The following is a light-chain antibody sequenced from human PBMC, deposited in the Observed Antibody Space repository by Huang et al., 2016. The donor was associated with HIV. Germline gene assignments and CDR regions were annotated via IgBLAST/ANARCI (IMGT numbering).Light chain of an antibody. J-gene: IGKJ2*01. Sequence: DIVLTQSPDSLAVSLGERATINCKSSQSVLYTSNNKSHLAWYQQKPGQTPTLLIYWASTRESGVPDRFSGSGSGTDFTLTIRSLQAEDVAVYYCQQYYSTPLYTFGQGTKLEIK. CDR3: QQYYSTPLYT. CDR2: WAS. CDR1: QSVLYTSNNKSH. V-gene: IGKV4-1*01.